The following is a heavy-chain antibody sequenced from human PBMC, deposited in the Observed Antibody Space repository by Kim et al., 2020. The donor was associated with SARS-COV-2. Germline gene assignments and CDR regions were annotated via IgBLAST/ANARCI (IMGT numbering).Heavy chain of an antibody. CDR2: INTNTGNP. Sequence: ASVKVSCKASGYTFTSYAMNWVRQAPGQGLEWMGWINTNTGNPTYAQGFTGRFVFSLDTSVSTAYLQIGSLKAEDTAVYYCARAISPAYSSSWWFPWGQGTLVTVSS. J-gene: IGHJ5*02. D-gene: IGHD6-13*01. V-gene: IGHV7-4-1*01. CDR1: GYTFTSYA. CDR3: ARAISPAYSSSWWFP.